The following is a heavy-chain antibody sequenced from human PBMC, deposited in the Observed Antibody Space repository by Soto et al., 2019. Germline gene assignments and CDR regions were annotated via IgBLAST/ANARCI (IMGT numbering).Heavy chain of an antibody. D-gene: IGHD3-22*01. CDR3: ARQFDSDTSGYYYAY. V-gene: IGHV1-69*13. CDR1: GGTFSTNT. J-gene: IGHJ4*02. CDR2: IMPIFGSA. Sequence: SVKVSCKASGGTFSTNTISWVRQAPGQGLEWMGGIMPIFGSANYAQKFQGRVTVTADEYTRTVYMELSRLRSEDTAVYYCARQFDSDTSGYYYAYWGQGTLVTVSS.